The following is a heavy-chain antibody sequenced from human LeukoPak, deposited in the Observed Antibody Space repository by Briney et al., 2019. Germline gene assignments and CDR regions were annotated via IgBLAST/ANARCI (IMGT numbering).Heavy chain of an antibody. CDR2: IYTSGST. V-gene: IGHV4-61*02. D-gene: IGHD1-1*01. J-gene: IGHJ3*02. CDR3: ARDIQPDAFDI. CDR1: GDSISSVNYY. Sequence: KSSETLSLTCTVSGDSISSVNYYWSWIRQPAGKGLEWIGRIYTSGSTYYNPSLKSRVTTSVDRSKNQFSLKLSSVTAADTAVYYCARDIQPDAFDIWGQGTMVTVSS.